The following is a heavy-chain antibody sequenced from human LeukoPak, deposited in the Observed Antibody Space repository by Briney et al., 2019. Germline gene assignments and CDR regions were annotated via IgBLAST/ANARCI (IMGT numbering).Heavy chain of an antibody. V-gene: IGHV4-4*07. D-gene: IGHD3-22*01. J-gene: IGHJ4*02. CDR2: IYTSGST. CDR3: ARENDYYDSNGYPDY. Sequence: SETLSLTCTVSGGSISSYYWSWIRQPAGQGLEWIGRIYTSGSTNYNPSLKSRVTMSVDTSKNQFSLKLSSVTAADTAVYYCARENDYYDSNGYPDYWGQGTLVTVSS. CDR1: GGSISSYY.